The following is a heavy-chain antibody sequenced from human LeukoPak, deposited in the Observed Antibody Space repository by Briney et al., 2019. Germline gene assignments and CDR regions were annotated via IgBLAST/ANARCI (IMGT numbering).Heavy chain of an antibody. D-gene: IGHD1-14*01. Sequence: GGSLRLSCAASGFTFSSYWMHWVRQVPGKGLVWVARINPGGSSITYADSVKGRFTTSRDNAKNTLYPQMDSLRAEDTGVYYCARSNQADDYWGQGTLVTVSS. CDR2: INPGGSSI. J-gene: IGHJ4*02. V-gene: IGHV3-74*01. CDR1: GFTFSSYW. CDR3: ARSNQADDY.